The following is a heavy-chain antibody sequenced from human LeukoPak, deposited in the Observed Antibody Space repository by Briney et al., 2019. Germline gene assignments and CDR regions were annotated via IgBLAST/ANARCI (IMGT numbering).Heavy chain of an antibody. CDR2: IYSGGST. CDR1: GFTVSSNY. CDR3: ARTTYYYDSSGYFDY. Sequence: GXSLRLSCAASGFTVSSNYMSWVRQAPGKGLEWVSVIYSGGSTYYSDSLKGRFTISIDNSKNTLYLQMNSLRAEDTAVYYCARTTYYYDSSGYFDYWGQGTLVTVSS. D-gene: IGHD3-22*01. J-gene: IGHJ4*02. V-gene: IGHV3-53*01.